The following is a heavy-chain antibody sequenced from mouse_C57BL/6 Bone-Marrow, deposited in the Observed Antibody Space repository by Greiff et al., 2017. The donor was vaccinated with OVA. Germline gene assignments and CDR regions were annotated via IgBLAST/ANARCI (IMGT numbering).Heavy chain of an antibody. CDR1: GFTFSSYG. CDR3: ARHSGSYAMDY. CDR2: ISRGGSYT. V-gene: IGHV5-6*01. J-gene: IGHJ4*01. Sequence: EVHLVESGGDLVKPGGSLQLSCAASGFTFSSYGMSWVRQTPDKRLEWVATISRGGSYTYYTDSVKGRFTISRDNAKNTLYLQMSSRKSEDTAMYYCARHSGSYAMDYWGQGTAVTVSS.